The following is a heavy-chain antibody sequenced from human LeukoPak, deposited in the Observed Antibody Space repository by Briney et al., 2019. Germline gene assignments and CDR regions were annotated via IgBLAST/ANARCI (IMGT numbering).Heavy chain of an antibody. V-gene: IGHV4-4*02. CDR2: IYHSGTT. D-gene: IGHD3-10*01. J-gene: IGHJ4*02. CDR1: GGSISSSNW. Sequence: PSGTLSLTCAVSGGSISSSNWWSWVRQPPGMGLQWIGEIYHSGTTNYNTLLKTRVTMSVGMSENHFSLNLSSVTAADTAVYFCARVHYYGSGTCYFDYWGQGTLVTVSS. CDR3: ARVHYYGSGTCYFDY.